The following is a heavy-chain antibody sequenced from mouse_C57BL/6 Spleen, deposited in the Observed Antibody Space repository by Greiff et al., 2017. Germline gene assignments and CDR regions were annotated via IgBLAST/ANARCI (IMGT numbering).Heavy chain of an antibody. D-gene: IGHD1-1*01. V-gene: IGHV1-82*01. J-gene: IGHJ1*03. CDR3: ARCGYYGSSPRFFDV. Sequence: VQLQQSGPELVKPGASVKISCKASGYAFSSSWMNWVKQRPGKGLEWIGRIYPGDGDTNYNGKFKGKATLTAAKSSSTAYRQLSSLTSEDSAVYFFARCGYYGSSPRFFDVWGTGTTVTVSS. CDR2: IYPGDGDT. CDR1: GYAFSSSW.